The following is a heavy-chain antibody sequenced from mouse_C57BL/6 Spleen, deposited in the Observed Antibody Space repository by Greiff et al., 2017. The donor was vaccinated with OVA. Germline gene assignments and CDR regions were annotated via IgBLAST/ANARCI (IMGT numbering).Heavy chain of an antibody. CDR3: ARGEDYGAWFAY. Sequence: EVQLQQSGPGLVKPSQSLSLTCSVTGYSITSGYSWNWIRQFPGNKLEWMGYISYDGSNNYNPSLKNRISITRDTSKNQFFLKLNSVTTEDTATYYCARGEDYGAWFAYWGQGTLVTVSA. V-gene: IGHV3-6*01. D-gene: IGHD1-1*01. CDR1: GYSITSGYS. CDR2: ISYDGSN. J-gene: IGHJ3*01.